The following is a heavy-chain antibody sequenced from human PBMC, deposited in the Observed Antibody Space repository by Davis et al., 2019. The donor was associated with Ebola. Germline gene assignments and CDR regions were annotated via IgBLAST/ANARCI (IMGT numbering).Heavy chain of an antibody. J-gene: IGHJ6*02. Sequence: SVTVSCKASGYTFTSYAISWVRQAPGQGLEWMGRIIPILGIANYAQKFQGRVTITADKSTSTAYMELSSLRSEDTAVYYCARDREGSSSWYQYYYYYGMDVWGQGTTVTVSS. CDR3: ARDREGSSSWYQYYYYYGMDV. D-gene: IGHD6-13*01. CDR2: IIPILGIA. V-gene: IGHV1-69*04. CDR1: GYTFTSYA.